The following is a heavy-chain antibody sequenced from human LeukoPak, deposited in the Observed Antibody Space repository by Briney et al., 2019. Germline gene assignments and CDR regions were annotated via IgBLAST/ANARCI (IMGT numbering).Heavy chain of an antibody. CDR1: GYTFTGYY. Sequence: GASVKVSCKASGYTFTGYYMHWVRQAPGQGLEWMGWINPNSGGTNYAQKFQGRVTMVRDTSISTAYMELSRLRSDDTAVYYCTRLYMTTVSYFDYWGQGTLVTVSS. J-gene: IGHJ4*02. V-gene: IGHV1-2*02. D-gene: IGHD4-11*01. CDR3: TRLYMTTVSYFDY. CDR2: INPNSGGT.